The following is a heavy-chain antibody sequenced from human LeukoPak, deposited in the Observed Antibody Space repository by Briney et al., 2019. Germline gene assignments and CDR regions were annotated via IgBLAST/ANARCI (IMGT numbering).Heavy chain of an antibody. CDR2: IYHSGST. V-gene: IGHV4-34*01. CDR3: ARGSAYYDSSGYYTR. Sequence: PSETLSLTCAVYGGSFSGYYWSWIRQPPGKGLEWIGEIYHSGSTNYNPSLKSRVTISVDKSKNQFSLKLSSVTAADTAVYYCARGSAYYDSSGYYTRWGQGTLVTVSS. CDR1: GGSFSGYY. J-gene: IGHJ4*02. D-gene: IGHD3-22*01.